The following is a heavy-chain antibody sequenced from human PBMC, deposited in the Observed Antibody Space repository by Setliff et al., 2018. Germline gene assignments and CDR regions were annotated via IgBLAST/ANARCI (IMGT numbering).Heavy chain of an antibody. CDR3: RVWIGDLSRDF. J-gene: IGHJ4*02. Sequence: GSLRLSCTASGLSYINDWVSWVRQAPGKGLQWVSGISGNSGSTYYAASVKGRFTISRDNSKNTLYLQVNSLRAEDTAVYYCRVWIGDLSRDFWGRGTLVTVSS. V-gene: IGHV3-23*01. D-gene: IGHD3-10*01. CDR2: ISGNSGST. CDR1: GLSYINDW.